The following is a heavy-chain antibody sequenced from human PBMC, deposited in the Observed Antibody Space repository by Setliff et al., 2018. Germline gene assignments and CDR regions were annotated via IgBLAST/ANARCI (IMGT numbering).Heavy chain of an antibody. CDR1: GDSISSGYYY. V-gene: IGHV4-61*09. Sequence: NPSETLSLTCTVSGDSISSGYYYWTWIRQSAGKGLEWIGHFYTSGNTNYNPSLKSRVTISVDTSKNQFSLKLSSVTAADTATYYCARGGPTLTISRVLVVSSFDPWGQGSRVTVSS. J-gene: IGHJ5*02. CDR3: ARGGPTLTISRVLVVSSFDP. D-gene: IGHD3-3*01. CDR2: FYTSGNT.